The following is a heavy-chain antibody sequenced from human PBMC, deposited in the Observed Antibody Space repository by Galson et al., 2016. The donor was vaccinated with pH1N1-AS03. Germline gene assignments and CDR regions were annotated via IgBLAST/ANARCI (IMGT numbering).Heavy chain of an antibody. CDR2: ISYDGSYK. J-gene: IGHJ4*02. CDR1: GFTFSSYG. D-gene: IGHD6-13*01. V-gene: IGHV3-30*18. CDR3: VKDGVERAAAGFAYFDY. Sequence: SLRLSCAASGFTFSSYGMHWVRQAPGKGLEWVSVISYDGSYKNYADSVKGRFSISRDYSKNTLYLQMNSLRAEDTAVYYCVKDGVERAAAGFAYFDYWGQGTLITVSS.